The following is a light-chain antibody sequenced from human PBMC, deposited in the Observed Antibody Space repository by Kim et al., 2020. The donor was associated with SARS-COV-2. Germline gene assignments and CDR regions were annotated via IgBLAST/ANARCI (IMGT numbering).Light chain of an antibody. CDR2: DAS. Sequence: LSPGERATRSCRASQSVSSYLAWYQQKPGQAPRLLIYDASNRATGIPARFSGSGSGTDFTLTISSLEPEDFAVYYCQQRSNWPPTFGGGTKVEIK. CDR1: QSVSSY. V-gene: IGKV3-11*01. CDR3: QQRSNWPPT. J-gene: IGKJ4*01.